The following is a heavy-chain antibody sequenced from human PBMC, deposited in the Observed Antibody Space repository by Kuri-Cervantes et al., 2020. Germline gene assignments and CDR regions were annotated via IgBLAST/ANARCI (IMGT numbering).Heavy chain of an antibody. CDR3: ARDWYNSGYYYFDY. CDR1: GGSISGYY. Sequence: SETLSLTCTVAGGSISGYYWSWIRQPAGKGLEWIGRIYTSGSTDYNPSLKSRVVISVDKSKNQFSLKLSSVTAADTAVYYCARDWYNSGYYYFDYWGQGTLVTVSS. D-gene: IGHD6-19*01. CDR2: IYTSGST. J-gene: IGHJ4*02. V-gene: IGHV4-4*07.